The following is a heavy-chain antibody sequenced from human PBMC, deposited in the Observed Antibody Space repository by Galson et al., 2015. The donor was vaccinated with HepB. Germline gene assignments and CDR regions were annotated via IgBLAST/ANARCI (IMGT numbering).Heavy chain of an antibody. V-gene: IGHV1-18*01. J-gene: IGHJ5*02. CDR3: ARHIEWMTTVRFDP. D-gene: IGHD4-17*01. CDR2: ISGYNGNT. Sequence: SVKVSCKASGYTFTSYGISWVRQAPGQGLEWMGWISGYNGNTNYAQKLQGRVTMTTDTSTSTAYMEVRSLRSDDTAVYYCARHIEWMTTVRFDPWGQGTLVTVSS. CDR1: GYTFTSYG.